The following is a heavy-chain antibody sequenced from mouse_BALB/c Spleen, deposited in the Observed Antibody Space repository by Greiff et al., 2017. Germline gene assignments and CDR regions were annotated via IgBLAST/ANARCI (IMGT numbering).Heavy chain of an antibody. CDR2: ISCYNGAT. J-gene: IGHJ2*01. CDR1: GYSFTGYY. V-gene: IGHV1S34*01. CDR3: ASALYGEYHFDY. D-gene: IGHD2-13*01. Sequence: LVKTGASVKISCKASGYSFTGYYMHWVKQSHGKSLEWIGYISCYNGATSYNQKFKGKATFTVDTSSSTAYMQFNSLTSEDSAVYYCASALYGEYHFDYWGQGTTLTVSS.